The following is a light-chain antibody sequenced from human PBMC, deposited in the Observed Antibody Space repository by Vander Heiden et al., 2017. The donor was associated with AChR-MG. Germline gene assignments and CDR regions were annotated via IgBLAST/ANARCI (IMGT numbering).Light chain of an antibody. CDR2: EVS. CDR3: SSYAGSNNVI. V-gene: IGLV2-8*01. J-gene: IGLJ2*01. Sequence: ALTQPPSASGSPGQSVTISCTGTSSDVGGYNSVSWYQQHPGKAPQLMIFEVSKRPSGVPDRFSGSKSGNTASLTVSGLQAEDEADYYCSSYAGSNNVIFGGGTKLTVL. CDR1: SSDVGGYNS.